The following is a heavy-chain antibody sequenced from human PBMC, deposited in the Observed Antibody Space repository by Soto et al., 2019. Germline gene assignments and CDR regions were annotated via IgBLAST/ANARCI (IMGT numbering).Heavy chain of an antibody. CDR2: IDVGSANA. CDR1: GFTFSSSA. Sequence: QMQLVQSGPEVKKPGTSVKVSCKTSGFTFSSSAVHWVRQARGHRLQWIGWIDVGSANANYAHMLQERVTISRDMSTRTAYIELSSLMPEDTAVYYCAPDVVGYIYGLARHWCPGTLVTVSS. V-gene: IGHV1-58*01. D-gene: IGHD2-21*01. CDR3: APDVVGYIYGLARH. J-gene: IGHJ4*01.